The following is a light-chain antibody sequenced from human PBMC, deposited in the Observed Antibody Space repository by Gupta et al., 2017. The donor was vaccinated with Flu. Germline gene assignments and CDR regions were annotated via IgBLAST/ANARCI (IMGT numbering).Light chain of an antibody. V-gene: IGLV3-21*02. CDR1: NIGSKR. J-gene: IGLJ3*02. Sequence: SYVLTPPPSVSVAPGQTARFTCGGNNIGSKRVHWYQQKPGQAPVLVAHDDSDRPSGIPERFSGSNSGNTATLSISRVEAGDEADYYCQVWDSNSDHVVFGGGTKLTVL. CDR2: DDS. CDR3: QVWDSNSDHVV.